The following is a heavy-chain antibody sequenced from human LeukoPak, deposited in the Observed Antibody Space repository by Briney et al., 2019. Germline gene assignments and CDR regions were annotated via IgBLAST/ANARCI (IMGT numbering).Heavy chain of an antibody. CDR3: ARVGYSSSWFSKFFDY. Sequence: GGSLRLSCAASGFTISSYWMSWVRQAPGKGLEWVANIKQDGSEKYYVDSVKGRFTISRDNAKNSLYLQMNSLRAEDTAVYYCARVGYSSSWFSKFFDYWGQGTLVTVSS. CDR2: IKQDGSEK. CDR1: GFTISSYW. V-gene: IGHV3-7*01. D-gene: IGHD6-13*01. J-gene: IGHJ4*02.